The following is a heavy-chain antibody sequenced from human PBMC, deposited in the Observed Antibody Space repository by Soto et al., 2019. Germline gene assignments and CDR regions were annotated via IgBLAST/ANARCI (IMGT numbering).Heavy chain of an antibody. V-gene: IGHV4-34*01. CDR2: INHSGST. CDR3: ARGAELLWFGELLYRSYGMDV. CDR1: GGSFSGYY. J-gene: IGHJ6*02. Sequence: QVQLQQWGAGLLKPSETLSLTCAVYGGSFSGYYWSWIRQPPGKGLEWIGEINHSGSTNYNPSLKSLVTISVDTSKNQFSLKLSSVTAADTAVYYCARGAELLWFGELLYRSYGMDVWGQGTTVTVSS. D-gene: IGHD3-10*01.